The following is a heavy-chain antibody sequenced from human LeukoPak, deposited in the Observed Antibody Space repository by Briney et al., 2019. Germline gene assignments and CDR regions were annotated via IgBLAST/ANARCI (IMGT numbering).Heavy chain of an antibody. V-gene: IGHV4-4*02. CDR2: IYHSGST. CDR3: ARSTSGWYGRGPNNWFDP. D-gene: IGHD6-19*01. J-gene: IGHJ5*02. Sequence: SGTLSLTCAVSGGSISSSNWWSWVRQPPGRGLEWIGEIYHSGSTNYNPSLKSRVTISVDKSKNQFSLKLSSVTPEDTAVYYCARSTSGWYGRGPNNWFDPWGQGTLVTVSS. CDR1: GGSISSSNW.